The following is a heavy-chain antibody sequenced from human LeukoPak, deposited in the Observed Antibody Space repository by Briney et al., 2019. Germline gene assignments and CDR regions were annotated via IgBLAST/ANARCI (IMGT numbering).Heavy chain of an antibody. V-gene: IGHV4-39*01. CDR2: IYYSGST. Sequence: SETLSLTCTVSGGSISSSSYYWGWIRQPPGKGLEWIGSIYYSGSTYYNPSLKSRVTISVDTSKNQFSLKLSSVTAADTAVYHCARLSPERDGYNSDAFDIWGQGTMVTVSS. CDR3: ARLSPERDGYNSDAFDI. J-gene: IGHJ3*02. CDR1: GGSISSSSYY. D-gene: IGHD5-24*01.